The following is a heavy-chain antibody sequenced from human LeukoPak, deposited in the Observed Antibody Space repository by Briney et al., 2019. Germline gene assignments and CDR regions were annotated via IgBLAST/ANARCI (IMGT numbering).Heavy chain of an antibody. V-gene: IGHV3-11*01. Sequence: KPGGSLRLSCAASGFIFSDYYMGWIRQAPGRGLEWVSYITDNGIKIYYTDSVKGRFTMSRDNSKNTLYLQMNSLRAEDTAVYYCAKSGLNRFDYWGQGTLVTVSS. CDR1: GFIFSDYY. CDR2: ITDNGIKI. J-gene: IGHJ4*02. CDR3: AKSGLNRFDY. D-gene: IGHD2-15*01.